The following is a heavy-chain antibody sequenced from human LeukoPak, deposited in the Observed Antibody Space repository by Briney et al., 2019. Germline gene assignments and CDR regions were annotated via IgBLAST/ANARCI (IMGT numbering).Heavy chain of an antibody. D-gene: IGHD6-13*01. J-gene: IGHJ4*02. CDR1: GFTFSDYY. V-gene: IGHV3-11*06. CDR2: ISSSSSYT. Sequence: GGSLRPSCAASGFTFSDYYMSWIRRAPGKGLEGVSYISSSSSYTNYADSVKGRFTISRDNAKNSLYLQMNSLRAEDTAVYYCARERIAAAGTPFDYWGQGTLVTVSS. CDR3: ARERIAAAGTPFDY.